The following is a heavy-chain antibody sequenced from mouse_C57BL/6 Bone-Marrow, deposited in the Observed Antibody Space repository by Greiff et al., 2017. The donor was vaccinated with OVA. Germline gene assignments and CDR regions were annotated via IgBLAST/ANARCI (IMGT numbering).Heavy chain of an antibody. Sequence: VQLQQSGAELVRPGASVKLSCTASGFNIKDDYMHWVKQRPEQGLEWIGWIDPENGDTEYASKFQGKATITADTSSNTAYLQLSSLTSEDTAVYYCTACGNFDYWGKGTTLTVSS. CDR2: IDPENGDT. CDR1: GFNIKDDY. D-gene: IGHD1-1*02. V-gene: IGHV14-4*01. J-gene: IGHJ2*01. CDR3: TACGNFDY.